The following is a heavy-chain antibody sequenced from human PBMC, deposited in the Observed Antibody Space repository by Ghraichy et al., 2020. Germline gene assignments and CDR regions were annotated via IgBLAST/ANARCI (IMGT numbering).Heavy chain of an antibody. V-gene: IGHV1-8*01. Sequence: ASVKVSCKASGYTFTSYDINWVRQATGQGLEWMGWMNPNSGNTGYAQKFQGRVTMTRNTSISTAYMELSSLRSEDTAVYYCARADLEWFRLKQSRRDDRYFDLWGRGTLVTVSS. CDR1: GYTFTSYD. J-gene: IGHJ2*01. D-gene: IGHD3-3*01. CDR2: MNPNSGNT. CDR3: ARADLEWFRLKQSRRDDRYFDL.